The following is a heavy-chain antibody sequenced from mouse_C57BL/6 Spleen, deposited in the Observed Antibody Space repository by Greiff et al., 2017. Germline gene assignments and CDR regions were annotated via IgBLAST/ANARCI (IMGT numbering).Heavy chain of an antibody. CDR2: IYPRGGST. D-gene: IGHD1-1*01. CDR3: ARTPISTVVKYYFDY. Sequence: QVQLQQSDAELVKPGASVKLSCKVSGYTFTDHTIHWMKQRPGQGLEWIGDIYPRGGSTKYNEKFKGKATLTADKSSRTAYMQLNSLSFEDSTVYFCARTPISTVVKYYFDYWGQGTTLTVSA. CDR1: GYTFTDHT. J-gene: IGHJ2*01. V-gene: IGHV1-78*01.